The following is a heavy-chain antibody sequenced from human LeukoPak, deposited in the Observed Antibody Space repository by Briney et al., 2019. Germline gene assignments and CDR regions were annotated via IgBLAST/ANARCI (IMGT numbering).Heavy chain of an antibody. V-gene: IGHV3-21*06. CDR3: ARASDYYMDV. CDR2: ISSSGSYK. CDR1: GITFSNYS. Sequence: GGSLRLSCAASGITFSNYSMNWVRQAPGKGLEWVSSISSSGSYKYYADSVKGRFTISRDNAKNSLDLQMNSLRAEDTAVYYCARASDYYMDVWGKGTTVTVSS. J-gene: IGHJ6*03.